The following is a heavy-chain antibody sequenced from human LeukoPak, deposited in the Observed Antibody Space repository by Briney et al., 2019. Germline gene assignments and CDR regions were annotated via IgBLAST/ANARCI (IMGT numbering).Heavy chain of an antibody. CDR1: GGSFSGYY. CDR2: INHSGGT. CDR3: ARGAGYYDSSGYSDY. J-gene: IGHJ4*02. D-gene: IGHD3-22*01. V-gene: IGHV4-34*01. Sequence: SETLSLTCAVYGGSFSGYYWSWIRQPPGKGLEWIGEINHSGGTNYNPSLKSRVTISVDTSKNQFSLKLSSVTAADTAVYYCARGAGYYDSSGYSDYWGQGTLVTVSS.